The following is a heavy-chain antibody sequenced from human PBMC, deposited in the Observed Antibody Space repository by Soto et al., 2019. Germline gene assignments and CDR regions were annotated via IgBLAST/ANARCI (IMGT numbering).Heavy chain of an antibody. Sequence: GGSLRLSCAASGFTFSSYAMSWVRQAPGKGLEWVSAISGSGGSTYYADSVKGRFTISRDNSKNTLYLQMNSLRAEDTAVYYCSKRRPYSGSWYEDYCGQGTLVIVSS. CDR1: GFTFSSYA. CDR2: ISGSGGST. CDR3: SKRRPYSGSWYEDY. D-gene: IGHD6-13*01. J-gene: IGHJ4*02. V-gene: IGHV3-23*01.